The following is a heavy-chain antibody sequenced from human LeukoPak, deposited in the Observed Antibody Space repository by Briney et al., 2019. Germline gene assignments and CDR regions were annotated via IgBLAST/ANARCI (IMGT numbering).Heavy chain of an antibody. CDR2: ISTTGSTI. CDR1: GFTFSLYE. V-gene: IGHV3-48*03. Sequence: GGSLRLSCAASGFTFSLYEMNWVRQAPGKGLEWVSYISTTGSTIYYADSVKGRFTISRDNAKNSLYLQMNSLRAEDTAVYYCARDRTAALGAFDIWGQGTMVTVSS. CDR3: ARDRTAALGAFDI. D-gene: IGHD2-21*02. J-gene: IGHJ3*02.